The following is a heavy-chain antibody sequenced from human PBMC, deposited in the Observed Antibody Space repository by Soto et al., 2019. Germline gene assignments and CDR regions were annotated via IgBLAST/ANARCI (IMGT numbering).Heavy chain of an antibody. CDR2: IYPGDSDT. CDR3: ARLAIDSSGGAFDI. V-gene: IGHV5-51*01. CDR1: GYRFTRDW. D-gene: IGHD3-22*01. J-gene: IGHJ3*02. Sequence: PGESQTNPCKGSGYRFTRDWIGWVRHKPGKGLEWMGIIYPGDSDTRYSPSFQGQVTISADKSISTAYLQWSSLKASDTAMYYCARLAIDSSGGAFDIWGQGTMVTVS.